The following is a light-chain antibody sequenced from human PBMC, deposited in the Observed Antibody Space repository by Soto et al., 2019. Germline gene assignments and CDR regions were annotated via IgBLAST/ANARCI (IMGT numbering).Light chain of an antibody. CDR3: QQYGNLPLT. Sequence: EIVLTQSPGTLSLSPWERATLSCRASQSASSGYLAWYQQKPGQAPRLLIYGASSRATGIPDRFSGSGSGTDYTLTISRLEPEDFAVYYCQQYGNLPLTFGGGTKVDIK. J-gene: IGKJ4*01. CDR2: GAS. V-gene: IGKV3-20*01. CDR1: QSASSGY.